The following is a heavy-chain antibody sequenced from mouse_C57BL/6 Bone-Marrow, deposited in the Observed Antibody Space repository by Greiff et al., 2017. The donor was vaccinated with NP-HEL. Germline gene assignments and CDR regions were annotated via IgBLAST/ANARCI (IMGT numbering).Heavy chain of an antibody. Sequence: QVQLQQSGAELVRPGTSVKVSCKASGYAFTNYLLEWVKQRPGQGLEWIGVINPGSGGTNYNEKFKGKATLTADKSSSTAYMQLSSLTSEDSAVYFCARGAVYYGSSYAAMDYWGQGTSVTVSS. V-gene: IGHV1-54*01. J-gene: IGHJ4*01. CDR3: ARGAVYYGSSYAAMDY. CDR2: INPGSGGT. CDR1: GYAFTNYL. D-gene: IGHD1-1*01.